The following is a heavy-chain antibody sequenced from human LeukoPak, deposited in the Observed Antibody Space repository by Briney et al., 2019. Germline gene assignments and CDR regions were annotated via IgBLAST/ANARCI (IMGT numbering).Heavy chain of an antibody. J-gene: IGHJ4*02. CDR2: ISYDGSNK. V-gene: IGHV3-30*18. CDR1: GFTFSSYG. CDR3: AKTGGLRYFEF. D-gene: IGHD3-9*01. Sequence: GGSLRLSCAASGFTFSSYGMSWVRQAPGKGLEWVAVISYDGSNKYYADSVKGRFTISRDNSKNTLYLQMNSLRAEDTAVYYCAKTGGLRYFEFWGQGTLVTVSS.